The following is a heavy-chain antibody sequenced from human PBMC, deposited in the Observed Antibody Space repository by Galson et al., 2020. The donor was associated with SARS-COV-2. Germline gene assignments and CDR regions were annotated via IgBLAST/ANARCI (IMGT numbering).Heavy chain of an antibody. CDR3: AILTLGIAALLPDQPDY. Sequence: LSLTCAASGFTFSSYSMNWVRQAPGKGLEWVSYISSSSSTIYYADSVKGRFTISRDNAKNSLYLQMNSLRDEDTAVYYCAILTLGIAALLPDQPDYWGQGTLVTVSS. CDR1: GFTFSSYS. D-gene: IGHD6-13*01. V-gene: IGHV3-48*02. CDR2: ISSSSSTI. J-gene: IGHJ4*02.